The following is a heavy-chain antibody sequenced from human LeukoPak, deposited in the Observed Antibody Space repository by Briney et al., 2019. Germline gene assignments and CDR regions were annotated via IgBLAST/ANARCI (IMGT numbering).Heavy chain of an antibody. CDR2: ISYDGNNE. CDR1: GFTFSRYG. CDR3: AKGIDGYGILTGYYTYFDY. Sequence: GGSLRLSCAASGFTFSRYGMHWVRQAPGKGLEWVAVISYDGNNEYYADSVKGRFTISRDNSKNTLYLQMNSLRAEDTAVYYCAKGIDGYGILTGYYTYFDYWGQGTLVTVSS. J-gene: IGHJ4*02. V-gene: IGHV3-30*18. D-gene: IGHD3-9*01.